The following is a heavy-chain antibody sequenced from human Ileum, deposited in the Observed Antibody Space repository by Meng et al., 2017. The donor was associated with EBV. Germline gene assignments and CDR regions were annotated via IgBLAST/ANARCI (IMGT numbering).Heavy chain of an antibody. CDR2: ISVKNGEA. CDR3: ARYVPNGSFWYFDF. CDR1: GYIFTNYD. Sequence: QVQLVQSGAHAKKPGASMKVPSKASGYIFTNYDISWVRQAPGQGLEWMGWISVKNGEAKYPQNFQGRVTMTTDTTTSTAYMELRSLTSDDTAVYYCARYVPNGSFWYFDFWGRGTLVTVSS. J-gene: IGHJ2*01. V-gene: IGHV1-18*01. D-gene: IGHD6-13*01.